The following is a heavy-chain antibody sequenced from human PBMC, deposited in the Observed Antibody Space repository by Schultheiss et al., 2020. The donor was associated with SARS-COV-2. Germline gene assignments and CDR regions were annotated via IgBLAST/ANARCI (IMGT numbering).Heavy chain of an antibody. CDR2: ISGSGGST. D-gene: IGHD6-19*01. CDR1: GFTFSSYA. V-gene: IGHV3-23*01. CDR3: AKDQQGQWLGGDFDY. Sequence: GGSLRLSCAASGFTFSSYAMSWVRQAPGKGLEWVSAISGSGGSTYYADSVKGRFTISRDNSKNTLYLQMNSLRAEDTAVYYCAKDQQGQWLGGDFDYWGQGTLVTVSS. J-gene: IGHJ4*02.